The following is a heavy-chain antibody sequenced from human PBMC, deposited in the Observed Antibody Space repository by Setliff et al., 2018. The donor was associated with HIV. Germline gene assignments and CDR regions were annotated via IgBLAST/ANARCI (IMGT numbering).Heavy chain of an antibody. V-gene: IGHV3-53*01. CDR2: IYSDGRT. Sequence: GSLRLSCTASGFTFSQSWMSWLRQAPGKGLEWVSFIYSDGRTYYAESVKGRFTISRDDSKNTLYLQMHSLRVDDTAAYYCAKGVKWLAPWGQGIQVTVSS. CDR1: GFTFSQSW. CDR3: AKGVKWLAP. J-gene: IGHJ5*02. D-gene: IGHD3-16*01.